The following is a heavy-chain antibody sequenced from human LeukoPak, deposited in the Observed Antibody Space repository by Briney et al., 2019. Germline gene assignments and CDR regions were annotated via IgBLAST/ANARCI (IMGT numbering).Heavy chain of an antibody. CDR1: GGSISSYY. CDR2: IYYSGST. CDR3: ARGGWYPESFQH. V-gene: IGHV4-59*01. Sequence: LETLSLTCTVSGGSISSYYWNWTRQPPGKGLEWIGYIYYSGSTNYNPSLKSRVTISVDTSKNQFSLKLSSVTAADTAVYYCARGGWYPESFQHWGQGALVTVSS. J-gene: IGHJ1*01. D-gene: IGHD6-19*01.